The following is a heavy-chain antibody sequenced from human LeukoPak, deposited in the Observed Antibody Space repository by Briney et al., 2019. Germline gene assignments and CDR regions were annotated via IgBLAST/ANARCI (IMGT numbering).Heavy chain of an antibody. CDR2: INQVGSEK. D-gene: IGHD3-10*01. V-gene: IGHV3-7*05. J-gene: IGHJ4*02. Sequence: PGGSLRLSCAASGFTFSSYWMIWVRQAPGKGLEWVANINQVGSEKYYADSVKGRFTISRDNSKNSVYLQMNSLRAEDTALYYCARGPTMVRGAFDDCWGQGTLVTVSS. CDR3: ARGPTMVRGAFDDC. CDR1: GFTFSSYW.